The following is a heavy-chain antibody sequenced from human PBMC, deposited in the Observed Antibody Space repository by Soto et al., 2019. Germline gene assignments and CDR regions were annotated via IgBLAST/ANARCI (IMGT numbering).Heavy chain of an antibody. CDR2: IDPSDSYT. CDR3: ARHTRNTKTYYYYGMDV. Sequence: GESLKISCNGSGYSFTSYWISWVRQMPGKGLEWMGRIDPSDSYTNYSPSFQGHVTISADKSISTAYLQWSSLKASDTAMYYCARHTRNTKTYYYYGMDVWGQGTTVSVS. V-gene: IGHV5-10-1*01. CDR1: GYSFTSYW. J-gene: IGHJ6*02. D-gene: IGHD3-3*01.